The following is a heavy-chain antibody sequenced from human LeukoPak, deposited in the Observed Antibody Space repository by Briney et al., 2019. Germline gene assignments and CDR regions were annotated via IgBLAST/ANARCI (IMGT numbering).Heavy chain of an antibody. CDR1: GVSITSNNYY. V-gene: IGHV4-61*02. J-gene: IGHJ4*02. CDR3: ARGTRSVVVVPAASLDY. D-gene: IGHD2-2*01. CDR2: IYTSGGT. Sequence: PSETLSLTCTVSGVSITSNNYYWSWIRQPAEKGLEWIGRIYTSGGTNYNPSLKSRVTLSVDTSKNQFSLKLRSVTAADTAVYYCARGTRSVVVVPAASLDYWGQGTLVTVSS.